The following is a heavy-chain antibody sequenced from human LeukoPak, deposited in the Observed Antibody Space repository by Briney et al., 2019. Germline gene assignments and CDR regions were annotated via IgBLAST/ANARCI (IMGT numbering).Heavy chain of an antibody. J-gene: IGHJ4*02. CDR2: IRYDGSNK. CDR1: GFTFSSYG. CDR3: AKRDAYDSSGFSPLFDH. Sequence: GGSLRLSCAASGFTFSSYGMHWVRQAPGKGLEWVAFIRYDGSNKYYADSVKGRFTISRDNSKSEPYLQVNSLTAEDTAVYYCAKRDAYDSSGFSPLFDHWGQGTLVTVSS. D-gene: IGHD3-22*01. V-gene: IGHV3-30*02.